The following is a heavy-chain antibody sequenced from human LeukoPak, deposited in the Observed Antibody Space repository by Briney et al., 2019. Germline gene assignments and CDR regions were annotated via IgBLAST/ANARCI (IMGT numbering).Heavy chain of an antibody. CDR2: INPNSGDT. V-gene: IGHV1-2*02. CDR1: GYTFTDYY. D-gene: IGHD3-10*01. J-gene: IGHJ3*02. CDR3: ARVGVGDAFDI. Sequence: ASVKVSCKASGYTFTDYYMHWVRQAPGQGLEWMGWINPNSGDTKYAQNFQGRVTMTRDMSLSTAYMEMSRLRSDDTAVYYCARVGVGDAFDIWGQGTMVTVSS.